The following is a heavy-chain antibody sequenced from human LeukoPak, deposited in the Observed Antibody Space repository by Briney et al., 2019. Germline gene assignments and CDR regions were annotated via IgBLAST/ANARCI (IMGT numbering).Heavy chain of an antibody. Sequence: SGTLSLTCAVSGGSISSSNWWSWVRQPPGKGLEWIGEIYHSGSTNYNPSLKSRVTISVDKSKNQFSLKLSSVTAADTAVYYCARITYYYDSSAIHAFDIWGQGTMVTVSS. CDR1: GGSISSSNW. J-gene: IGHJ3*02. D-gene: IGHD3-22*01. CDR2: IYHSGST. CDR3: ARITYYYDSSAIHAFDI. V-gene: IGHV4-4*02.